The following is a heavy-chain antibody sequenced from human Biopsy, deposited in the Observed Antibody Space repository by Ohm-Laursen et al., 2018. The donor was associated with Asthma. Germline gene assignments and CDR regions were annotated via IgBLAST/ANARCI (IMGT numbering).Heavy chain of an antibody. Sequence: SETLSLTCSLSSGSGGYMRSGNYYWGWIRQPPGKGLEWIGEVEHTGNANYNPSLKSRVTISVDTTKNQFSLKLTSVTAADTAVYYCARGFRDISMAVLVITSDQMHFDYWGQGALVSVSS. D-gene: IGHD3-22*01. CDR2: VEHTGNA. CDR3: ARGFRDISMAVLVITSDQMHFDY. CDR1: SGSGGYMRSGNYY. J-gene: IGHJ4*02. V-gene: IGHV4-39*02.